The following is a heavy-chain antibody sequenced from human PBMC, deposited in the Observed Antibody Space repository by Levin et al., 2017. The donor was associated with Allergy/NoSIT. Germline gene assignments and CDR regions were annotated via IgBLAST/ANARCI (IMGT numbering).Heavy chain of an antibody. V-gene: IGHV4-59*12. D-gene: IGHD4-17*01. CDR3: ARDPAHSGDHLFDS. CDR2: IFYTGST. CDR1: GGSISSYY. Sequence: KTSETLSLTCTVSGGSISSYYWSWIRQPPGKGLEWIGYIFYTGSTNYNPSLKSRVTISVDTSKNQFSLSLTSVTAADTAVYYCARDPAHSGDHLFDSWGQGTLVTVSS. J-gene: IGHJ4*02.